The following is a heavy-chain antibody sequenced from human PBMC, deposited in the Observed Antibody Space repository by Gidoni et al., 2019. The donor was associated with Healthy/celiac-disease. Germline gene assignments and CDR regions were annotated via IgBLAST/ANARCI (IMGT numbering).Heavy chain of an antibody. CDR2: IYYSGST. CDR1: GGSISSGGYY. V-gene: IGHV4-31*03. D-gene: IGHD3-10*01. Sequence: QVQLQESGPGLVKPSQTLSLTCTVSGGSISSGGYYWSWIRQHPGKGLEWIGYIYYSGSTDYNPSLKSRVTISVDTSKNQFSLKLSSVTAADTAVYYCARVAGDVSYGSGSYYATPFFDYWGQGTLVTVSS. CDR3: ARVAGDVSYGSGSYYATPFFDY. J-gene: IGHJ4*02.